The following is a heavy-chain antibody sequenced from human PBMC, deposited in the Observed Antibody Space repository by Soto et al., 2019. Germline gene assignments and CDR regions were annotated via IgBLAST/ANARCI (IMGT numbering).Heavy chain of an antibody. CDR3: ARVSGLNGYSYGYFDP. J-gene: IGHJ5*02. Sequence: SETLSLTCTVSGGSISVTSHYWGWIRQPPGKGLEWIGSIYYSGNTYYNPSLKSRVTISVDTSKNHFSLRSEDTAVYYCARVSGLNGYSYGYFDPWGQGTLVTVSS. D-gene: IGHD5-18*01. V-gene: IGHV4-39*02. CDR2: IYYSGNT. CDR1: GGSISVTSHY.